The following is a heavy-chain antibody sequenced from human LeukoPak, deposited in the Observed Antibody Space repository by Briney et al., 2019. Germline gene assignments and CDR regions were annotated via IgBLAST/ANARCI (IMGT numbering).Heavy chain of an antibody. D-gene: IGHD1-26*01. J-gene: IGHJ4*02. Sequence: SETLSLTCAVYGGSFSGYYWSWIRQPPGKGLEWIGEINHSGSTNYNPSLKSRVTISVDTSKNQFSLKLSSVTAADTAVYYCARMRSYYTGFDYWGQGTLVTVSS. CDR1: GGSFSGYY. CDR3: ARMRSYYTGFDY. V-gene: IGHV4-34*01. CDR2: INHSGST.